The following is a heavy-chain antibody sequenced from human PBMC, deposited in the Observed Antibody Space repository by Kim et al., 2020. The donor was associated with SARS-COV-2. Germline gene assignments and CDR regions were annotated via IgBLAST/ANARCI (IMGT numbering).Heavy chain of an antibody. V-gene: IGHV3-23*01. CDR3: AKDLRSVGELAPGGYYFDY. CDR1: GFTFSSYA. J-gene: IGHJ4*02. Sequence: GGSLRLSCAVSGFTFSSYAMSWVRQAPGKGLEWVSAISGSGGSTYYADSVKGRFTISRDTAKNTLYLQMNSLRAEDTAVYYCAKDLRSVGELAPGGYYFDYWGQGTLVTVSS. CDR2: ISGSGGST. D-gene: IGHD3-10*01.